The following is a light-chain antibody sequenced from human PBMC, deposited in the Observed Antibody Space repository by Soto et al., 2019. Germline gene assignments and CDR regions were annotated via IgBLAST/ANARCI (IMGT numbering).Light chain of an antibody. J-gene: IGKJ2*01. V-gene: IGKV1-39*01. CDR1: QSISSY. CDR2: AAY. CDR3: QQSYSTPYT. Sequence: DIQMTKSPSSLSASVGDRVTITCRASQSISSYLNWYQQKPGTAPKLLIYAAYSLQSGVPSRFSGSGAGTEFPLTISSLQPDDFETSYCQQSYSTPYTFGQGTQLEIK.